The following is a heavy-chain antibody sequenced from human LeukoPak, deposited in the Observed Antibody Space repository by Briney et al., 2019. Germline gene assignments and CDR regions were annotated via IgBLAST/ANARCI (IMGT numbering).Heavy chain of an antibody. CDR2: IYSGGST. D-gene: IGHD1-14*01. V-gene: IGHV3-66*01. J-gene: IGHJ4*02. CDR1: GFTVSSNY. Sequence: GGSLRLSCAASGFTVSSNYMNWVRQAPGKGLEWVSVIYSGGSTYYADSVKGRFTISRDNSKNTPFLQMNSLRAEDTAVYYCARDFFGNRALTGFDYWGQGTLVTVSS. CDR3: ARDFFGNRALTGFDY.